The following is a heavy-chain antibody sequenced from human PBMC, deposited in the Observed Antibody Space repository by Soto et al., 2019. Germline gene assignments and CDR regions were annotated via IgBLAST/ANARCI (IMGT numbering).Heavy chain of an antibody. Sequence: PSETLSLTCAVSGGAISSSNWCSWVRQPPGKGLEWIGEIYHSGSTNYNPSLKSRVTISVDKSKNQFSLKLSSVTAADTAVYYCARGSVHPLLYYYGSGRTFDYWGQGTLVTVSS. CDR1: GGAISSSNW. CDR2: IYHSGST. J-gene: IGHJ4*02. CDR3: ARGSVHPLLYYYGSGRTFDY. D-gene: IGHD3-10*01. V-gene: IGHV4-4*02.